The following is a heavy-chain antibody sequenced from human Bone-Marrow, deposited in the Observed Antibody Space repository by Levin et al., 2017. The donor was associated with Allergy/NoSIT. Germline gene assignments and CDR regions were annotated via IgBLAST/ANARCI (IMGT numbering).Heavy chain of an antibody. CDR1: GFTFSNYA. Sequence: PGGSLRLSCAVSGFTFSNYAMHWVRQAPGRGLEWVAFISLDGNTQYYADSVKGRFTFSRDNSNNTLHLQMNSLRVEDTAIYYFQKDTYTCSGGSCYFFDDWGHGALVTVSS. V-gene: IGHV3-30*18. CDR3: QKDTYTCSGGSCYFFDD. CDR2: ISLDGNTQ. J-gene: IGHJ4*01. D-gene: IGHD2-15*01.